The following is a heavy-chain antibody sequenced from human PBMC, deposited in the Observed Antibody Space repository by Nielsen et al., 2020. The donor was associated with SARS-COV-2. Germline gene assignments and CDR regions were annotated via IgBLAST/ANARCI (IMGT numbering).Heavy chain of an antibody. D-gene: IGHD2-2*01. Sequence: GESLKISCQVSGYSFSGNWIAWVRQLPGKGLEWMGTIYPGDSDTRYSPSFQGQVTISADKSISTAYLQWSSLKASDTAMYYCARATYCSSTNCYVGFDPWGQGTLVTVSS. CDR3: ARATYCSSTNCYVGFDP. CDR1: GYSFSGNW. J-gene: IGHJ5*02. CDR2: IYPGDSDT. V-gene: IGHV5-51*01.